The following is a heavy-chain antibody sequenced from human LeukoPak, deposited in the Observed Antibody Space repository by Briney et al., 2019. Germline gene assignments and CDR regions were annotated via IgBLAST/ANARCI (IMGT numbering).Heavy chain of an antibody. CDR2: IYPGDSDT. V-gene: IGHV5-51*01. J-gene: IGHJ4*02. CDR3: ARTRKLDY. CDR1: YW. Sequence: YWGWIRQPPGKGLEWIGGIYPGDSDTRYSPSFQGQVTISADKSISTAYLQWSSLKVSDTAMYYCARTRKLDYWGQGTLVTVSS.